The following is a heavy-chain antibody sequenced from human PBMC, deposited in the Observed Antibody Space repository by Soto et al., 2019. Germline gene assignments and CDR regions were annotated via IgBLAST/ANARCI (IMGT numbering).Heavy chain of an antibody. V-gene: IGHV1-58*02. D-gene: IGHD3-22*01. CDR2: IVVGSGHI. J-gene: IGHJ4*02. CDR1: GFTFINSA. CDR3: ATPQDYDGCIDS. Sequence: GASVKVSCKASGFTFINSAIQWVRQARGQRLEWMGWIVVGSGHINYAQKFQGRLTLTRDTPGNTAYLELNSLISEDTAVYYCATPQDYDGCIDSWGQGTLVTVSS.